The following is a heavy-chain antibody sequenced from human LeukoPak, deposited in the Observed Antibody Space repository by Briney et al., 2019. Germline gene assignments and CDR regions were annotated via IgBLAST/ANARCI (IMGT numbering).Heavy chain of an antibody. CDR2: ISFDGSNE. V-gene: IGHV3-30*18. Sequence: PGRSLRLSCAASGFTFSDYGMHWVRQAPGKGLEWVAVISFDGSNEFYADSVKGRFTISRDNSKNTVYLQMNSLKIEDTAVYYCVKAEGALVDSWGQGTLVSVSS. CDR1: GFTFSDYG. D-gene: IGHD4/OR15-4a*01. J-gene: IGHJ4*02. CDR3: VKAEGALVDS.